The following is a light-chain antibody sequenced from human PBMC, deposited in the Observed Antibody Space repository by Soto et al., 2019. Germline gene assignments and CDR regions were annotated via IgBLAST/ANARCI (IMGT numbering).Light chain of an antibody. V-gene: IGLV2-8*01. J-gene: IGLJ2*01. Sequence: QSVLPQPPSAYGSPGQSVTISCTGSSSDVGGYNYVSWYQQHPGKAPKLTIYEVSKWPSGVPDRLSGSKSGNTASLTVSGLQSEDEADYYCSSDGGSNTVVFGEGTKLTVL. CDR1: SSDVGGYNY. CDR2: EVS. CDR3: SSDGGSNTVV.